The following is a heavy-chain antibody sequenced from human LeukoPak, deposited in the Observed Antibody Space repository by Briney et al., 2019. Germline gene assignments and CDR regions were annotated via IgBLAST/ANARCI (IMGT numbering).Heavy chain of an antibody. CDR3: ARVRCSSTSCYYEGYYYYYMDV. D-gene: IGHD2-2*01. CDR1: GFTFSSYD. J-gene: IGHJ6*03. CDR2: ISSSSYYI. Sequence: GGSLRLSCAASGFTFSSYDMNWVRQAPGKGLEWVSFISSSSYYIYYADSVKGRFTISRDNAKNSLYLQMNSLRAEDTAVYYCARVRCSSTSCYYEGYYYYYMDVWGKGTTVTVSS. V-gene: IGHV3-21*01.